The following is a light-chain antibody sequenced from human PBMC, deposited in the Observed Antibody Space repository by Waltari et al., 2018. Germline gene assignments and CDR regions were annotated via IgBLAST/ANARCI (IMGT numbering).Light chain of an antibody. Sequence: EIVLTQSQGTPSLSAGERATLSCMASQTLNNNYLAWYQQKPGQSPGLLIFAASKRATGVPDRFSGSGSGTDFTLTISRLEPEDFAMYYCQQYGSSPYSFGQGARVDFK. J-gene: IGKJ2*01. CDR3: QQYGSSPYS. CDR1: QTLNNNY. CDR2: AAS. V-gene: IGKV3-20*01.